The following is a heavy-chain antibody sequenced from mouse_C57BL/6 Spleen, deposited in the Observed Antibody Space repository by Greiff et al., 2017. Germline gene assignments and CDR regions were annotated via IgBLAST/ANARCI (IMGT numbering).Heavy chain of an antibody. Sequence: EVQVVESGPELVKPGASVKISCKASGYSFTDYNMNWVKQSNGKSLEWIGVINPNYGTTSYNQKFKGKATLTVDQSSSTAYMQLNSLTSEDSAVYYCARGYGNYVFYAMDYWGQGTSVTVSS. V-gene: IGHV1-39*01. J-gene: IGHJ4*01. CDR2: INPNYGTT. CDR3: ARGYGNYVFYAMDY. CDR1: GYSFTDYN. D-gene: IGHD2-10*02.